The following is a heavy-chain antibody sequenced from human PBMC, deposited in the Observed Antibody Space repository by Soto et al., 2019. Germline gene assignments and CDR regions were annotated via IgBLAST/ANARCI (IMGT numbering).Heavy chain of an antibody. Sequence: GASVKVSCKASGYSFTNYAIQWVRQAPGQSLEWMGWINAGDGRTRYSEKYQGRVTITRDTSATIAYMELSGLRSEDTAVYYCARRYGGNFDYWGQGTLVTVSS. J-gene: IGHJ4*02. CDR3: ARRYGGNFDY. V-gene: IGHV1-3*01. CDR2: INAGDGRT. CDR1: GYSFTNYA. D-gene: IGHD2-15*01.